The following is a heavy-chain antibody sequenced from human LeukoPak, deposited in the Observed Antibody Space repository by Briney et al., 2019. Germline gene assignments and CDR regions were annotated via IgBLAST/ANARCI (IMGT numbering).Heavy chain of an antibody. Sequence: LTSETLSLTCAVYGGSFSGYYWSWVRQAPGKGLEWVSVIYSGGSTYYADSVKGRFTISRDNSKNTLYLQMNSLRAEDTAVYYCARVTVAGTLYFDYWGQGTLVTVSS. J-gene: IGHJ4*02. D-gene: IGHD6-19*01. V-gene: IGHV3-53*01. CDR2: IYSGGST. CDR3: ARVTVAGTLYFDY. CDR1: GGSFSGYY.